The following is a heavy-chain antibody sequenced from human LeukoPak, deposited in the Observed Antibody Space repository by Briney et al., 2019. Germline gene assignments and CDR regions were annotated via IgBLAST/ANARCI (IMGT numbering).Heavy chain of an antibody. CDR3: ARDQVMVAATDYYYYGMDV. Sequence: GGSLRLSCAASGFTFSSYWMSWVRQAPGKGLEWVANIKQDGSEKYYVDSVKGRFTISRDNAKNSLYLQMNSLRAEDTAVYYCARDQVMVAATDYYYYGMDVWGKGTTVTVSS. CDR2: IKQDGSEK. J-gene: IGHJ6*04. V-gene: IGHV3-7*03. CDR1: GFTFSSYW. D-gene: IGHD2-15*01.